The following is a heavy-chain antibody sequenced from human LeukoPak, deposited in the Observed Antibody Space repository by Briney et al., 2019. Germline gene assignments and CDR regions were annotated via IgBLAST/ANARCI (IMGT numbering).Heavy chain of an antibody. Sequence: SETLSLTCTVSGGSISSYYWSWIRQPPGKGLEWIGYIYYSGSTNYTPSLKSRVTISVDTSKNQFSLKLSSVTAADTAVYYCARGGYSGYGHAFDIWGQGTMVTVSS. CDR3: ARGGYSGYGHAFDI. V-gene: IGHV4-59*01. CDR2: IYYSGST. J-gene: IGHJ3*02. D-gene: IGHD5-12*01. CDR1: GGSISSYY.